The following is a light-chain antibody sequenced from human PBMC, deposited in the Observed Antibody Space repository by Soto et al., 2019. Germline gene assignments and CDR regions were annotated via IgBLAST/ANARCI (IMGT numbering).Light chain of an antibody. V-gene: IGKV3-20*01. J-gene: IGKJ1*01. CDR1: QSVSSSY. Sequence: EIVLTQSPGTLSLSPGERATLSCRASQSVSSSYLAWYQQKPGQAPKLLIFGASIRATDIPDRFSGSGSGTDFTLTISRLEPEDFAVYYCQKYGSSPGTFGQGTKGDIK. CDR3: QKYGSSPGT. CDR2: GAS.